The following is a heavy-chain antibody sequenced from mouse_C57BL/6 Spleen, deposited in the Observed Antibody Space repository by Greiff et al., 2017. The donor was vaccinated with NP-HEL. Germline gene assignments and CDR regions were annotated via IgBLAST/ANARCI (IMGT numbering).Heavy chain of an antibody. J-gene: IGHJ3*01. CDR2: INPSSGYT. CDR1: GYTFPCYC. Sequence: VQLLESGAELAKPGASVKLSCKASGYTFPCYCMYWVQQRPGQGLELIGSINPSSGYTKYNQTLKDQAILTADNSSSPAYMQLSSLTYEDSAVYYCARDRSSNYPSWFAYWGQETLVTVSA. D-gene: IGHD2-5*01. V-gene: IGHV1-7*01. CDR3: ARDRSSNYPSWFAY.